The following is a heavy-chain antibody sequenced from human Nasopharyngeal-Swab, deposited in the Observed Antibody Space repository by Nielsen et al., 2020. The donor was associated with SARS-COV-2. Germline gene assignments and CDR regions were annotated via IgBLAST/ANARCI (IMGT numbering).Heavy chain of an antibody. D-gene: IGHD6-19*01. J-gene: IGHJ4*02. Sequence: WIRQPPGKGLEWVAVISYDGSNKYYADSVKGRFTISRDNSKNALYLQMNNLRAEDTAVYYCAKSSGWYVGYFDYWGQGTLVTVSS. CDR3: AKSSGWYVGYFDY. V-gene: IGHV3-30*18. CDR2: ISYDGSNK.